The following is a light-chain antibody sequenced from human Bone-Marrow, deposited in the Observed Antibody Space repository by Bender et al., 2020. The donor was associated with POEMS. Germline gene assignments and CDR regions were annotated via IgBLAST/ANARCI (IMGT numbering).Light chain of an antibody. Sequence: QSALTQPASVSGSPGQSITISCSGSSYNIGDNYVSWYQQLPGTAPKLLMYENNKRPSGIPDRFSGSKSGTSATLGITGLQTGDEADYYCETWDNTLSGGVFGGGTRLTVL. V-gene: IGLV1-51*02. J-gene: IGLJ3*02. CDR3: ETWDNTLSGGV. CDR1: SYNIGDNY. CDR2: ENN.